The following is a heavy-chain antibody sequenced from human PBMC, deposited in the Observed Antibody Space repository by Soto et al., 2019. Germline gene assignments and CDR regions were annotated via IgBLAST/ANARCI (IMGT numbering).Heavy chain of an antibody. CDR1: GGLFSSYA. CDR3: ARGGSGYVWFNEY. Sequence: GASVKVSCKDTGGLFSSYAVSWVRQAPGQGLEWMGGIIPVFGTAYYAQKFQGRVTITADESTNTAYMGLSSLRSEDAAMYYCARGGSGYVWFNEYWGQGTLVTGS. J-gene: IGHJ4*02. D-gene: IGHD3-22*01. V-gene: IGHV1-69*13. CDR2: IIPVFGTA.